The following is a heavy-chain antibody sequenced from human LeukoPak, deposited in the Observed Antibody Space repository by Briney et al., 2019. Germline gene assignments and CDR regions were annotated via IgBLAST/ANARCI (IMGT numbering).Heavy chain of an antibody. V-gene: IGHV5-51*01. J-gene: IGHJ5*02. CDR2: IYPGDSDT. Sequence: GESLKISCKSSGYRFTTYWIGWVRQMPGKGLEWMGIIYPGDSDTRYSPSFQGQVTISADKSISTAYLQWSSLKASDTAMYYCARHGSIAAAGGPQSWFDPWGQGTLVTVSS. CDR3: ARHGSIAAAGGPQSWFDP. D-gene: IGHD6-13*01. CDR1: GYRFTTYW.